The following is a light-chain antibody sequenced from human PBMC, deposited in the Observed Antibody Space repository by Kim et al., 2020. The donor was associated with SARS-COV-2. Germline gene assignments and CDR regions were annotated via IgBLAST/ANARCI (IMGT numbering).Light chain of an antibody. CDR3: HSRDRTGDQI. V-gene: IGLV3-19*01. CDR1: SLRRPF. CDR2: GEK. Sequence: SSELTQDPAVSVALGQTVRITCRGDSLRRPFPNWYQQRPGQAPVVIIYGEKKRPSGSPDRFSGSRSGDTASLPITGAQAEDEGDYFCHSRDRTGDQIFGSGTKVTVL. J-gene: IGLJ1*01.